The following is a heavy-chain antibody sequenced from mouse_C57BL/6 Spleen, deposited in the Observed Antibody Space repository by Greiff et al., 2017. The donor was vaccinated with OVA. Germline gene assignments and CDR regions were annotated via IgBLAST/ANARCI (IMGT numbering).Heavy chain of an antibody. Sequence: QVQLKESGAELVMPGASVKLSCKASGYTFTSYWMHWVKQRPGQGLEWIGEIDPSDSYTNYNQKFKGKSTLTVDKSSSTAYMQLSSLTSEDSAVYYCARKGELFPDFDYWGQGTTLTVSS. CDR1: GYTFTSYW. V-gene: IGHV1-69*01. J-gene: IGHJ2*01. CDR2: IDPSDSYT. CDR3: ARKGELFPDFDY. D-gene: IGHD4-1*01.